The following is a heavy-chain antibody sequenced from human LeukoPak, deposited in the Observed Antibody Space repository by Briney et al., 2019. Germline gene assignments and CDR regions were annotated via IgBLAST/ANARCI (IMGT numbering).Heavy chain of an antibody. CDR2: ISGSGGST. D-gene: IGHD1-26*01. Sequence: GGPLRLSCAASGFTFSSYAMSWLRQAPGKGLEGVSAISGSGGSTYYADSVKGRFTISRDNSKNTLYLQMHSLRAEDMAVYDCAKEFGSYSPPYWGQGTLVTVSS. V-gene: IGHV3-23*01. CDR3: AKEFGSYSPPY. CDR1: GFTFSSYA. J-gene: IGHJ4*02.